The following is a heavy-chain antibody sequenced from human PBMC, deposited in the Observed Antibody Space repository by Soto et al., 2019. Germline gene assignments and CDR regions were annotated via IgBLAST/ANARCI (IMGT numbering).Heavy chain of an antibody. J-gene: IGHJ6*02. V-gene: IGHV1-69*01. D-gene: IGHD3-16*01. CDR2: IIPVFGRV. Sequence: QVQLVQSGPEVKKTGTSVKVSCKASGGTFSSRAISWVRQAPGQGLEWMGGIIPVFGRVNYAEKFQDRVTITADESTGTVYMELSSLRSEDTDLCYCANSRGGTFLGYHGMDIWGQGNRVSVSS. CDR1: GGTFSSRA. CDR3: ANSRGGTFLGYHGMDI.